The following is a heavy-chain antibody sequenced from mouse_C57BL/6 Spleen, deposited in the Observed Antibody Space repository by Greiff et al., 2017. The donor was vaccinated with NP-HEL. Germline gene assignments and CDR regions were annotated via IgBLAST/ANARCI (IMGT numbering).Heavy chain of an antibody. J-gene: IGHJ2*01. Sequence: QVQLQQPGAELVRPGTSVKLSCKASGYTFTSYWMHWVKQRPGQGLEWIGVIDPSDSYTNYNQKFKGKATLTVDTSSSTAYMQLSSLTSEDSAVYYCVSNWAYFDYWGQGTTLTVSS. CDR3: VSNWAYFDY. V-gene: IGHV1-59*01. CDR2: IDPSDSYT. D-gene: IGHD4-1*01. CDR1: GYTFTSYW.